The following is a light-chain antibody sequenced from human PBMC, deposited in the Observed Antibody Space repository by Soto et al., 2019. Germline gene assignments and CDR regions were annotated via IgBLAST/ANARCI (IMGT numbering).Light chain of an antibody. J-gene: IGKJ1*01. V-gene: IGKV1-5*03. CDR1: QTIRSW. Sequence: DIQMTQSPSTLSASVGDRVTITCRVKQTIRSWLAWYHHKPWKSPKLLIYKASSLESGVPARFSGSGSGTDFHLSTSVLRTDDVATDYLHHDNSRSSMLGQGTKVEI. CDR2: KAS. CDR3: HHDNSRSSM.